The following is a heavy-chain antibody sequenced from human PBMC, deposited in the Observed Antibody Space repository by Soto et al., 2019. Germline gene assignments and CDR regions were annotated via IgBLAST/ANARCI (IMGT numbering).Heavy chain of an antibody. J-gene: IGHJ4*02. D-gene: IGHD5-12*01. CDR1: EFTFRNYA. V-gene: IGHV3-23*01. CDR3: AKDGPVRVGTITGFRPDY. CDR2: VSGRGDST. Sequence: EVQLLESGGGLVQPGESLRLSCAASEFTFRNYAMTWVRQAPGKGLEWVSTVSGRGDSTYYADSVKGRFTISRDNSKNTLYLQMNSLRAEDTAVYYCAKDGPVRVGTITGFRPDYWGQGTLVPVSS.